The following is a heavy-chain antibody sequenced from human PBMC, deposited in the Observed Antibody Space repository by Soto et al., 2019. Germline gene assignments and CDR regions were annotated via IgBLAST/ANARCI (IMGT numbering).Heavy chain of an antibody. CDR2: IIPIFGTA. Sequence: QVQLVQSGAEVKKPGSSVKVSCKASGGTFSSYAISWVRQAPGQGLEWMGGIIPIFGTANYAQKFQGRVTITADESTSTASMALSSMRSEDTAVYYCTRDLFRRGSGGYYCYGMDVWGQGTTVTVSS. CDR1: GGTFSSYA. D-gene: IGHD3-10*01. CDR3: TRDLFRRGSGGYYCYGMDV. V-gene: IGHV1-69*12. J-gene: IGHJ6*02.